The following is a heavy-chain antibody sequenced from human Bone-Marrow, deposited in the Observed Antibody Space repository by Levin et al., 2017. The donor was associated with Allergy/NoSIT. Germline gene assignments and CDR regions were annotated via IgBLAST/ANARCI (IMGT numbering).Heavy chain of an antibody. V-gene: IGHV1-69*13. Sequence: AASVKVSCKASGGTFSSYAISWVRQAPGQGLEWMGGIIPIFGTANYAQKFQGRVTITADESTSTAYMELSSLRSEDTAVYYCASRGASSSGYHYYYDGMDVWGQGTTVTVSS. CDR1: GGTFSSYA. D-gene: IGHD3-22*01. J-gene: IGHJ6*02. CDR2: IIPIFGTA. CDR3: ASRGASSSGYHYYYDGMDV.